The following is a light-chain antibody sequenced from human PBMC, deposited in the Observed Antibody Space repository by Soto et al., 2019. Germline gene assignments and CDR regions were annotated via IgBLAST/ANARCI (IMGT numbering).Light chain of an antibody. CDR2: GTY. J-gene: IGKJ5*01. CDR1: QSVSSN. V-gene: IGKV3-15*01. CDR3: QQYSKWPLT. Sequence: PQSPATLSVSPGGRAIVSCRVCQSVSSNLAWYQQKPGQAPRLLIYGTYIRATGIPARFSGSGSGTEFTLTISGLQSEDFAVYYCQQYSKWPLTFGQGTRLEI.